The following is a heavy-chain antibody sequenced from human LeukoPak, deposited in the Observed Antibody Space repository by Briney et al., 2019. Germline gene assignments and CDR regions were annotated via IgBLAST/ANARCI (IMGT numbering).Heavy chain of an antibody. CDR2: ISGGGGSK. J-gene: IGHJ4*02. V-gene: IGHV3-23*01. CDR3: ARDSLVWFASSSGY. CDR1: GFTFSSYA. Sequence: QPGGSLRLSCAASGFTFSSYAMHWVRQAPGKGLEWVSAISGGGGSKYYADSVKGRFTISRDNSKNTLYLQMNSLRAEDTAVYYCARDSLVWFASSSGYWGQGTLVTVSS. D-gene: IGHD3-10*01.